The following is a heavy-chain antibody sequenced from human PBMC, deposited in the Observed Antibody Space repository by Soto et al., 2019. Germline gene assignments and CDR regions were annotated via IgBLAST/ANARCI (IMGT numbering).Heavy chain of an antibody. CDR2: IPSRGRP. CDR3: ARDSYSGYDFGL. J-gene: IGHJ5*02. D-gene: IGHD5-12*01. V-gene: IGHV4-30-4*01. Sequence: QVQLRESGPGLVKPSQTLSLTCSVSGSSVAGGSYYWSWVRQPPGKVLEWIGYIPSRGRPCYNPYLTSRGTISADTSKTQLSLQLTSVTAADTAVYYCARDSYSGYDFGLWGQGTLVTVSS. CDR1: GSSVAGGSYY.